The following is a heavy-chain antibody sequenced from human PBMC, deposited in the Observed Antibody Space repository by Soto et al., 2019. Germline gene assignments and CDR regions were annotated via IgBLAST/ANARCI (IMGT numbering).Heavy chain of an antibody. CDR1: GFSFSSFA. CDR3: ARENSVQAWLHHFDH. J-gene: IGHJ4*02. CDR2: ISDDGASI. Sequence: LRLSCEASGFSFSSFAMNWVRQAPGRGLEWVSYISDDGASIYYADSLKGRFTISRDNAKNSLSLQMNNLRAEDTAVYYCARENSVQAWLHHFDHWGLGTLVTVSS. V-gene: IGHV3-48*03. D-gene: IGHD5-18*01.